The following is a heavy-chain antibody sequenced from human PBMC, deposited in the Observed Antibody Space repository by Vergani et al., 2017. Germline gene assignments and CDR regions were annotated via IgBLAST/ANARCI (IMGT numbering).Heavy chain of an antibody. D-gene: IGHD6-6*01. V-gene: IGHV1-18*01. CDR1: GYTFTSYA. Sequence: QVQLVQSGSELKKPGASVKVSCKASGYTFTSYAMNWVRQAPGQGLEWMGWINAYNGNTNYAQKLQGRVTMTTDTSTSTAYMELRSLRSDDTAVYYCARDGPYSSSSFPFDYWGQGTLVTVSS. CDR2: INAYNGNT. J-gene: IGHJ4*02. CDR3: ARDGPYSSSSFPFDY.